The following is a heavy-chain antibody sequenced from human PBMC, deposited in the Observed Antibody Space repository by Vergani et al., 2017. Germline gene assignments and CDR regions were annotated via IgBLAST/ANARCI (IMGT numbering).Heavy chain of an antibody. CDR1: GGSISSGDYY. CDR3: ARGSCLGGSCYKPLFDY. D-gene: IGHD2-15*01. V-gene: IGHV4-61*02. CDR2: FHTSGST. Sequence: QVQLQESGPGLVKPSQTLSLTCTVSGGSISSGDYYWSWIRQPAGKGLEWIGRFHTSGSTNYNPSLKSRVTMSEDTSKNQFSLNLTSVTAADTAVYFCARGSCLGGSCYKPLFDYWGQGILVTVSS. J-gene: IGHJ4*02.